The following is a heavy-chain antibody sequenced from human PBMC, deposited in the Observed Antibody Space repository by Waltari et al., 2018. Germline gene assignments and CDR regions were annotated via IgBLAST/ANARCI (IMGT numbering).Heavy chain of an antibody. V-gene: IGHV4-34*01. CDR2: INHSGST. J-gene: IGHJ2*01. D-gene: IGHD4-17*01. CDR1: GGSFRGYY. Sequence: QVQLQQWGAGLLKPSETLSLTCAVYGGSFRGYYWSCIRQPPGKGLEWIGEINHSGSTNYNPSLKSRVTISVDTSKNQFSLKLSSVTAADTAVYYCAGLREQGHWYFDLWGRGTLVTVSS. CDR3: AGLREQGHWYFDL.